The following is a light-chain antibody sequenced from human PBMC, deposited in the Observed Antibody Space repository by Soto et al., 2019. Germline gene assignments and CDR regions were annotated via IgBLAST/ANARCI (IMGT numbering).Light chain of an antibody. Sequence: DIVMTQSPLSLPVTPGEPASISCRSSQSLLHSNGYNDLDWYLQKPGQSPQLLIYLGSNRASGVPDRFSGSGSGSDFTLKVSRVEDEEVGVYYCMQSLQTPRTFGGGTKVEIK. CDR1: QSLLHSNGYND. CDR2: LGS. J-gene: IGKJ4*01. V-gene: IGKV2-28*01. CDR3: MQSLQTPRT.